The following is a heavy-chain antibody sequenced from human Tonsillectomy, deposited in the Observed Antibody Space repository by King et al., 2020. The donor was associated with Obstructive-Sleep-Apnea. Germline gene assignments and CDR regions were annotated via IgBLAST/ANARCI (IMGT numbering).Heavy chain of an antibody. J-gene: IGHJ6*02. CDR2: IDPSDSYT. D-gene: IGHD3-10*01. Sequence: VQLVESGAEVKKPGESLRISCKGSGYSFTSYWISWVRQMPGKGLEWMGRIDPSDSYTNYSPSFQGHVTISADKSISTAYLQWSSLKASDTAMYYCARRNRDTMVRVLGGYYYGMDVWGQGTTVTVSS. V-gene: IGHV5-10-1*01. CDR1: GYSFTSYW. CDR3: ARRNRDTMVRVLGGYYYGMDV.